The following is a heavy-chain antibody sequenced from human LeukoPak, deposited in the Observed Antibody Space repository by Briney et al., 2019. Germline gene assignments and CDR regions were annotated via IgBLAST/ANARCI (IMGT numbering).Heavy chain of an antibody. J-gene: IGHJ3*01. Sequence: SETLSLACAVYGGSFSGHYWSWIRQPPGQGLEWLAEINHGGSTSYSPSLKSRASISADKSKNQFSLRLTSVTAADTAVYYCASLVHYDFWSGYFRPSDAIDVWGQGTAVTVSS. CDR3: ASLVHYDFWSGYFRPSDAIDV. D-gene: IGHD3-3*01. V-gene: IGHV4-34*01. CDR2: INHGGST. CDR1: GGSFSGHY.